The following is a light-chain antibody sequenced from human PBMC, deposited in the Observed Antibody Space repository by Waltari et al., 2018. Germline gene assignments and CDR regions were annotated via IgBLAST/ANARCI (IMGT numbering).Light chain of an antibody. CDR2: KDT. V-gene: IGLV3-27*01. Sequence: WAKKKPGQDTVVGIYKDTGRPSGIPERISGSSSGTTVTLTISGAQVEDEADYYCYSAADSKLRVFGGGTRLTVL. J-gene: IGLJ2*01. CDR3: YSAADSKLRV.